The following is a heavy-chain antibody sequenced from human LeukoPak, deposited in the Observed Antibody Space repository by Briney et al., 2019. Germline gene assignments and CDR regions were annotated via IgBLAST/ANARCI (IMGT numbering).Heavy chain of an antibody. V-gene: IGHV1-2*07. J-gene: IGHJ4*02. CDR3: ARDRPPQLVRPFDY. Sequence: ASVTVSCKASGYIFTGYCMHWVRQAPGQGLEWMGWINPNSGGTNYAHKFQGRVTMTRDTSISTAYMELSRLRSDDTAVYYCARDRPPQLVRPFDYWGQGTLVTVSS. CDR2: INPNSGGT. CDR1: GYIFTGYC. D-gene: IGHD6-13*01.